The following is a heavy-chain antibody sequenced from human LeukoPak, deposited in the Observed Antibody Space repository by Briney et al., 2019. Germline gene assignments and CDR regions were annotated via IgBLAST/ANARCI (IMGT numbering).Heavy chain of an antibody. CDR3: ARGQYQLLGQYYYYYYYMDV. J-gene: IGHJ6*03. CDR2: IIPIFGTA. V-gene: IGHV1-69*13. Sequence: SVKVSCKASGGTFGSYAISWVRQAPGQGLEWMGGIIPIFGTANYAQKFQGRVTITADESTSTAYMELSSLRSEDTAVYYCARGQYQLLGQYYYYYYYMDVWGKGTTVTISS. CDR1: GGTFGSYA. D-gene: IGHD2-2*01.